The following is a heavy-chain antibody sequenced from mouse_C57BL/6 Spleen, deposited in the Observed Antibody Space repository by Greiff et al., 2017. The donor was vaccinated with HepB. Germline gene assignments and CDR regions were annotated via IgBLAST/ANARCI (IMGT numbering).Heavy chain of an antibody. CDR2: IYPGSGSN. J-gene: IGHJ3*01. Sequence: QVQLKQPGAELVKPGASVKMSCKASGYTFTSYWITWVKQRPGQGLEWIGVIYPGSGSNNYNEKFKGKATLTVDTSTSTAYMQLSSLTSEDSAVYYCARDSSGYFWFAYWGQGTLVTVSA. CDR1: GYTFTSYW. V-gene: IGHV1-55*01. CDR3: ARDSSGYFWFAY. D-gene: IGHD3-2*02.